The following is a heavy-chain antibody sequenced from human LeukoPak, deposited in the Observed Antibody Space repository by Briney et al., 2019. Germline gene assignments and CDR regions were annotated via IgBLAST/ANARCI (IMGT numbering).Heavy chain of an antibody. V-gene: IGHV1-8*01. CDR3: ARAVDTAMVGGYYFDY. J-gene: IGHJ4*02. CDR1: GYTFTSYD. Sequence: ASVKVSCKASGYTFTSYDINWVRQATGQGLEWMGWMNPNSGNTGYAQKFQGRVIMTRNTSISTAYMELSSLRSEDTAVYYCARAVDTAMVGGYYFDYWGQGTLVTVSS. D-gene: IGHD5-18*01. CDR2: MNPNSGNT.